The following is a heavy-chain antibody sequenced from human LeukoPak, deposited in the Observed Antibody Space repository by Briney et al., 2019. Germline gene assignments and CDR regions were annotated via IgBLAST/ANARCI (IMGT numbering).Heavy chain of an antibody. CDR3: ARGGITMAYYGMDV. CDR2: INHSGTT. CDR1: GGSFSGYY. J-gene: IGHJ6*04. Sequence: PSETLSLSCAVYGGSFSGYYWTWIRQPPGKGLEWIGEINHSGTTNYNPSLKSRVTISVDMSKNQFSLKLRSVTAADTAVYYCARGGITMAYYGMDVWGRGTPVTVSS. D-gene: IGHD3-10*01. V-gene: IGHV4-34*01.